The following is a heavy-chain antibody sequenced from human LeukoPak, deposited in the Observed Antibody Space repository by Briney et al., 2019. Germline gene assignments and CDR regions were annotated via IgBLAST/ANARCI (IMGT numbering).Heavy chain of an antibody. Sequence: GGSLRLPCAASGSTFSSYWMSWVRQAPGKGLEWVANIKQDGSEKYYVDSVKGRFTISRDNAKNSLYLQMNSLRAEDTAVYYCARERMVRGVINYYYGMDVWGKGTTVTVSS. CDR2: IKQDGSEK. CDR1: GSTFSSYW. J-gene: IGHJ6*04. D-gene: IGHD3-10*01. CDR3: ARERMVRGVINYYYGMDV. V-gene: IGHV3-7*03.